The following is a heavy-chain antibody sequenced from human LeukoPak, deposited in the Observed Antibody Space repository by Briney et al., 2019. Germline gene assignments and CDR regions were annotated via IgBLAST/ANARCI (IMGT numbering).Heavy chain of an antibody. CDR2: ISYDGKNK. Sequence: PGGSLRLSCAASGFTFSSYAMHWVRQAPGKGLEWVAIISYDGKNKYYAESVKGRFTISRDNSKNTLYLQMSSLRVEDTVVYYCARGGSGWYFDYWGQGTLATVSS. J-gene: IGHJ4*02. CDR3: ARGGSGWYFDY. CDR1: GFTFSSYA. D-gene: IGHD6-19*01. V-gene: IGHV3-30*04.